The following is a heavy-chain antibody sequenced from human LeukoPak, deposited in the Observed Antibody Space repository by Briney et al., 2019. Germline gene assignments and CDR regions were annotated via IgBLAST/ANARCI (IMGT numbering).Heavy chain of an antibody. CDR1: GGTFSSYV. CDR3: ARDPHEFSSGWSHFDY. V-gene: IGHV1-69*05. CDR2: IIPIFGTA. D-gene: IGHD6-19*01. Sequence: ASVKVSCKASGGTFSSYVISWVRQAPGQGLEWMGGIIPIFGTANYAQKFQGRVTMTTDTSTSTAYMELRSLRSDDTAVYYCARDPHEFSSGWSHFDYWGQGTLVTVSS. J-gene: IGHJ4*02.